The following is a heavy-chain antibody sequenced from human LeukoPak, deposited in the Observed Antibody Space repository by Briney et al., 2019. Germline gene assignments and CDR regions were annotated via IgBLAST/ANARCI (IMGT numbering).Heavy chain of an antibody. CDR1: GGSISSSSYY. CDR2: IYYSGST. J-gene: IGHJ4*02. V-gene: IGHV4-39*07. Sequence: SETLSLTCTVSGGSISSSSYYWGWIRQPPGKGLEWIGSIYYSGSTYYNPSLKSRVTISVDTSKNQFSLKLSSVTAADTAVYYCARERDNWGSAAYFDYWGQGTLVTVSS. CDR3: ARERDNWGSAAYFDY. D-gene: IGHD7-27*01.